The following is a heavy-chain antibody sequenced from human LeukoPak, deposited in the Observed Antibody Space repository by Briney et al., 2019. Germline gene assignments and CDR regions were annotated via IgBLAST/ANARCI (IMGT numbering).Heavy chain of an antibody. V-gene: IGHV3-7*01. J-gene: IGHJ4*02. D-gene: IGHD6-6*01. CDR3: ARDIAARPRFDY. Sequence: GGSLRLSCVASGFTFTSYWMSWVRQAPGKGLEWVANIKQDGSEKYYVDSVKGRFTISRDNAKNSLYLQMNSLRAEDTAVYYCARDIAARPRFDYWGQGTLVTVSS. CDR1: GFTFTSYW. CDR2: IKQDGSEK.